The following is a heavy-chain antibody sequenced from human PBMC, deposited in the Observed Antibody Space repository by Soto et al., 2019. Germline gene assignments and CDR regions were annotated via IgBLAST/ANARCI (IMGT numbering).Heavy chain of an antibody. D-gene: IGHD2-15*01. CDR2: IYCDDDK. CDR3: AHMAVAATSADYFQH. CDR1: GFSLSTSGVG. Sequence: QITLKESGPTLVKPTQTLTLTCTFSGFSLSTSGVGVGWIRQPPGKALEWLALIYCDDDKRYSPSLKSRLTITKDPSKNQAVLTMATMDPVDTATYYSAHMAVAATSADYFQHWGQGTLVTVSS. V-gene: IGHV2-5*02. J-gene: IGHJ1*01.